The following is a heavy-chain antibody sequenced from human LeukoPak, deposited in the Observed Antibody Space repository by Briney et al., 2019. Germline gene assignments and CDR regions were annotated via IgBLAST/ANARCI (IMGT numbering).Heavy chain of an antibody. CDR1: GFTFINAW. CDR2: IKAKAHGGTI. Sequence: PGGSLRLSCAASGFTFINAWMAWVRQAPGKGLEWVGRIKAKAHGGTIEYAAPVKGRFTISRDDSKNTLYLQMNSLKTEDTAVYYCAKDPTGGYYGSGSYLGRETIDYGGQGTLVTVSS. CDR3: AKDPTGGYYGSGSYLGRETIDY. V-gene: IGHV3-15*01. D-gene: IGHD3-10*01. J-gene: IGHJ4*02.